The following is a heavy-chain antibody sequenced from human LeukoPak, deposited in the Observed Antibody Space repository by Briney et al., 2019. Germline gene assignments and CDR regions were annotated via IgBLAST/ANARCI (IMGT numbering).Heavy chain of an antibody. CDR3: ARDRTRGFY. J-gene: IGHJ4*02. V-gene: IGHV3-7*01. CDR2: IKEDGSEK. D-gene: IGHD2-8*01. Sequence: GGSLRLSCAASGFTFSTYWMTWVRQAPGKGLEWVANIKEDGSEKYYVDSVQGRFTISRDNAKNSLYLQVNSLRAEDTAVYYCARDRTRGFYWGQGALVTVSS. CDR1: GFTFSTYW.